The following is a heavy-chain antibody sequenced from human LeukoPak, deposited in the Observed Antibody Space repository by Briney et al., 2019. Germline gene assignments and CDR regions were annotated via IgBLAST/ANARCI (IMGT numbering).Heavy chain of an antibody. Sequence: GGSLRLSCGASGFTFSSYAMAWVRQPPGKGLEWVSDISGSGGSTYYAASVKGRFTISRDNSKNPLYLQMNSLRAEDTAVYYCAKAPLAPYYYGSGSTEFYFDYWGQGTLVTVSS. CDR2: ISGSGGST. CDR1: GFTFSSYA. CDR3: AKAPLAPYYYGSGSTEFYFDY. V-gene: IGHV3-23*01. D-gene: IGHD3-10*01. J-gene: IGHJ4*02.